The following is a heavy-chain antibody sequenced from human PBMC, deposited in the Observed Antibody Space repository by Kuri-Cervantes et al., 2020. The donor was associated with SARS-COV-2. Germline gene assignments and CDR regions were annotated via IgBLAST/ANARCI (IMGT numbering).Heavy chain of an antibody. Sequence: SVMVSCKASGGPLNNDVINWVRQAPGQGLEWMGRIIPIFETVNYAQKFQGRVTITADKSTSTGYMEVSSLTSEDTAVYYCARSSGRHLYSPSGNWFAPWGQETLVTVSS. D-gene: IGHD3-10*01. CDR1: GGPLNNDV. CDR3: ARSSGRHLYSPSGNWFAP. CDR2: IIPIFETV. V-gene: IGHV1-69*06. J-gene: IGHJ5*02.